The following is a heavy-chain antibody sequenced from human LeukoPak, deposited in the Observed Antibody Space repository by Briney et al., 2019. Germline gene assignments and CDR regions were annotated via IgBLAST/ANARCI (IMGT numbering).Heavy chain of an antibody. Sequence: GGSLRLSCAASGFTFDNYGMSWVRQAPGKGLEWVSGINWNSGSTGYAGSVKGRFTISRDNAKNSLYLQMNSLRAEDTALYYCARDGDYGPFDYWGQGTLVTVSS. V-gene: IGHV3-20*04. CDR2: INWNSGST. CDR3: ARDGDYGPFDY. CDR1: GFTFDNYG. D-gene: IGHD4-17*01. J-gene: IGHJ4*02.